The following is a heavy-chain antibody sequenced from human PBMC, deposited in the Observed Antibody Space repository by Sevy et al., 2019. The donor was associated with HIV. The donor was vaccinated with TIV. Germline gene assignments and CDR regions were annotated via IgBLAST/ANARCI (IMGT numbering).Heavy chain of an antibody. CDR1: GGSISSSSNY. CDR2: IYYSGST. V-gene: IGHV4-39*01. D-gene: IGHD2-8*01. J-gene: IGHJ4*02. Sequence: SETLSLTCTVSGGSISSSSNYWGWIRQPPGKGLEWIGSIYYSGSTYYNPSLKSRVTISVDTSKNQFSLKLSSVTAADTAVYYCARNVGYCTNGVCYRGVFDYWGQGTLVTVSS. CDR3: ARNVGYCTNGVCYRGVFDY.